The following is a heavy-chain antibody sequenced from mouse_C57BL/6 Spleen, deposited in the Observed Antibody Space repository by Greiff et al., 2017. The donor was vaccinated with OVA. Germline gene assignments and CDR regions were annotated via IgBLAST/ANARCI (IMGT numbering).Heavy chain of an antibody. Sequence: EVQLQQSGPELVKPGASVKIPCKASGYTFTDYNMDWVKQSHGKSLEWIGDINPNNGGTIYNQKFKGKATLTVDKSSSTAYMELRSLTSEDTAVYYCARRGRLGGYFDVWGTGTTVTVSS. J-gene: IGHJ1*03. D-gene: IGHD3-1*01. CDR3: ARRGRLGGYFDV. CDR2: INPNNGGT. V-gene: IGHV1-18*01. CDR1: GYTFTDYN.